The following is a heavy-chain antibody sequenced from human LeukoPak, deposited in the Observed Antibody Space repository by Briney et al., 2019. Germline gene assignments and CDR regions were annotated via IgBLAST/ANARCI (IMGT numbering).Heavy chain of an antibody. D-gene: IGHD2/OR15-2a*01. V-gene: IGHV3-48*01. CDR1: GFTFSSYS. CDR2: ISTSSSTI. Sequence: PGGSLRLSCAASGFTFSSYSMNWVRQAPGKGLEWVSYISTSSSTIYYADSVKGRFTISRDNAKNSLYLQMNYLRAEDTAVYHCTTEGAYLVLYSYYYYMDFWGKGTTVTVSS. CDR3: TTEGAYLVLYSYYYYMDF. J-gene: IGHJ6*03.